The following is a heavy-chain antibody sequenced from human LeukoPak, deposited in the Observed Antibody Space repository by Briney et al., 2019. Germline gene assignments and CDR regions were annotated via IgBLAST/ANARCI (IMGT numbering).Heavy chain of an antibody. J-gene: IGHJ6*02. CDR2: MNPNSGNT. V-gene: IGHV1-8*01. D-gene: IGHD3-10*01. CDR3: ARGYRAMVRGVTHLQYYYYYGMDV. CDR1: GYTFTSYD. Sequence: GASVKVSRKASGYTFTSYDIYWLRQAPGQGLEWIGWMNPNSGNTGYAQKCQGRVTMTRNTSISTAYTVLSSLRSEDTAVYYCARGYRAMVRGVTHLQYYYYYGMDVWGQGTTVTVSS.